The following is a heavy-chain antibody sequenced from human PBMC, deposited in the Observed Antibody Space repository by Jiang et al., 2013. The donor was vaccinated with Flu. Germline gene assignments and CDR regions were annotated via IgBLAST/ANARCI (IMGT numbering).Heavy chain of an antibody. J-gene: IGHJ4*02. D-gene: IGHD3-9*01. CDR2: VFTSGTI. Sequence: VQLLESGPGLVKPSEALSLTCTVSGGSISSFYWSWIRQPPGKGLEWIGSVFTSGTIDYNPPLKSRASISTDTSKNQLSLTLNSVTAADTAVYYCARYFNHGLDYWGQGILVTVSS. V-gene: IGHV4-59*13. CDR1: GGSISSFY. CDR3: ARYFNHGLDY.